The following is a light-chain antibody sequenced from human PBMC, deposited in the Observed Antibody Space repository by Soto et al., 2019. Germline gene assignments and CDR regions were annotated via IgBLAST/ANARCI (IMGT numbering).Light chain of an antibody. V-gene: IGKV3-20*01. CDR1: QGVTSRY. CDR2: GAS. J-gene: IGKJ3*01. Sequence: EIVLTQSPGTLSLSPGERATLSCRASQGVTSRYLAWYQQKPGQAPRLLIHGASSRATGIPDRFRGSGSGTDFTLTISRLEPEDFAVYYCQQYGSSPLTFGPGTKVDIK. CDR3: QQYGSSPLT.